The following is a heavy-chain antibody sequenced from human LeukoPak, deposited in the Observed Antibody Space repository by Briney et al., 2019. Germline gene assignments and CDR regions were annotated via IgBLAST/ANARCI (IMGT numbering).Heavy chain of an antibody. CDR3: ARDAMTSVTTSPYYFDY. D-gene: IGHD4-17*01. Sequence: ASVKVSCKASGYTFNSYYMHWVRQAPGQGPEWMGIINPSGDFTSYAQKFQGRVTMTEDTSTSTVYMELSSLRSGDTAVFYCARDAMTSVTTSPYYFDYWGQGTLVTVSS. CDR1: GYTFNSYY. V-gene: IGHV1-46*02. J-gene: IGHJ4*02. CDR2: INPSGDFT.